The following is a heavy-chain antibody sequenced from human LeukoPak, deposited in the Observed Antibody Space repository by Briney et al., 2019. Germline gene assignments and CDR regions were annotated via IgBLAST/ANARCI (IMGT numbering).Heavy chain of an antibody. CDR1: GFTFSSYG. CDR3: TREDHSNYNY. CDR2: IWYDGSNK. Sequence: PGRSLRLSCAASGFTFSSYGMHWVRQAPGKGLEWVAVIWYDGSNKYYADSVKGRFTISRDNSKNTLYLQMNSLRAEDTAVYYCTREDHSNYNYWGQGTLATVSS. D-gene: IGHD4-11*01. V-gene: IGHV3-33*01. J-gene: IGHJ4*02.